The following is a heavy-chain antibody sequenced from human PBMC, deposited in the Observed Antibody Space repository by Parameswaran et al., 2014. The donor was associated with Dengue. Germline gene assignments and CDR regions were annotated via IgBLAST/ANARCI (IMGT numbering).Heavy chain of an antibody. CDR3: ARVGPGYSKWGLRGNYYGMDV. D-gene: IGHD4-11*01. J-gene: IGHJ6*02. V-gene: IGHV4-39*01. Sequence: WIRQPPGKGLEWIGSIYYSGSTYYNPSLKSRVTISVDTSKNQFSLKLSSVTAADTAVYYCARVGPGYSKWGLRGNYYGMDVWGQGTTVTVSS. CDR2: IYYSGST.